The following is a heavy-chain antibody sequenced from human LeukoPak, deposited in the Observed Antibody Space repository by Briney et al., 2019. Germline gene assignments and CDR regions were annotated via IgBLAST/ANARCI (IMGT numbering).Heavy chain of an antibody. Sequence: GGSLRLSCAASEFTFTSYALDWVRQAPGKGLEWISVISGDGDSTHYADSVKGRFTISRDNSKNTLYLQMNSLRAEDTAIYYCARDEYKADAYWGLGTLVTVSS. J-gene: IGHJ4*02. CDR2: ISGDGDST. CDR1: EFTFTSYA. V-gene: IGHV3-23*01. CDR3: ARDEYKADAY. D-gene: IGHD2/OR15-2a*01.